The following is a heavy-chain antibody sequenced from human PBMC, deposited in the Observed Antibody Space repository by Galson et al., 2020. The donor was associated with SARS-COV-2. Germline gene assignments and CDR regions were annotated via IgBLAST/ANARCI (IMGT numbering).Heavy chain of an antibody. Sequence: SCAASGFTFSSYGMHWVRQAQGKGLEWVAVISYDGSNKYYADSVKGRFTIYRDNSKNTLYLQMNSLRAEDTAVYYCAKDGASIAAAGSDAFDIWGQGTMVTVSS. D-gene: IGHD6-13*01. CDR1: GFTFSSYG. CDR3: AKDGASIAAAGSDAFDI. CDR2: ISYDGSNK. J-gene: IGHJ3*02. V-gene: IGHV3-30*18.